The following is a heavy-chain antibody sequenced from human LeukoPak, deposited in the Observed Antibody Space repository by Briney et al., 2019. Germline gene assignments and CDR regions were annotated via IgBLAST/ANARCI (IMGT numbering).Heavy chain of an antibody. CDR1: GGSFSSYY. CDR3: ARGAGIAAAGPFDY. CDR2: INHSGGT. D-gene: IGHD6-13*01. J-gene: IGHJ4*02. V-gene: IGHV4-34*01. Sequence: SETLSLTCAVYGGSFSSYYWGWIRQPPGKGLEWIGEINHSGGTNYNPSLKSRVTISVDTPKNQFSLKLSSVTAADTAVYYCARGAGIAAAGPFDYWGQGTLVTVSS.